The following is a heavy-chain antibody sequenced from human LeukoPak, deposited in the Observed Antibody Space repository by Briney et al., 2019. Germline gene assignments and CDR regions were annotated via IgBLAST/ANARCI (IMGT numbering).Heavy chain of an antibody. CDR1: GGTFSSYA. J-gene: IGHJ4*02. D-gene: IGHD6-19*01. CDR2: IIPTFGTA. CDR3: ARSRAEYSSGWYYFDY. Sequence: GASVKVSCKASGGTFSSYAISWVRQAPGQGLEWMGGIIPTFGTANYAQKFQGRVTITADESTSTAYMELSSLRSEDTAVYYCARSRAEYSSGWYYFDYWGQGTLVTVSS. V-gene: IGHV1-69*13.